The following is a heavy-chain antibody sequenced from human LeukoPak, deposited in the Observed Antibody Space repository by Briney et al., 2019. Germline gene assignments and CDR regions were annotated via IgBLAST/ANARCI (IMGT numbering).Heavy chain of an antibody. CDR3: ARVGQGLGTSYYYYMAV. CDR1: GGSFSGYY. V-gene: IGHV4-34*01. J-gene: IGHJ6*03. Sequence: PSETLSLTCAVYGGSFSGYYWSWIRQPPGKGLEWIGEINHSGSTNYNPSLKSRVTISVDTSKNQFSLKLSSVTAADTAVYYCARVGQGLGTSYYYYMAVWGKGTTVTVSS. D-gene: IGHD1-14*01. CDR2: INHSGST.